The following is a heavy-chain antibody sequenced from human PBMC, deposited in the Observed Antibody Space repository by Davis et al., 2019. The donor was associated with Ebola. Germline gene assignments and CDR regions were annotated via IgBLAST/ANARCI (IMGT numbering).Heavy chain of an antibody. CDR2: IYYSGST. CDR1: GGSISSSSYY. CDR3: ARVVGYGGFDP. D-gene: IGHD1-1*01. Sequence: SETLSLTCTVSGGSISSSSYYWGWIRQPPGKGLEWIGSIYYSGSTYYNPSLKSRVTISVDTSKNQFSLKLSSVTAADTAVYYCARVVGYGGFDPWGQGTLVTVSS. J-gene: IGHJ5*02. V-gene: IGHV4-39*01.